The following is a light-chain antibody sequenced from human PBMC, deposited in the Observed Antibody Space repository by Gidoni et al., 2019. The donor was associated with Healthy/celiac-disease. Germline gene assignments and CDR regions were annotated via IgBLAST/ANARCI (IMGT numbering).Light chain of an antibody. Sequence: DFQLTRSPSSLSASAGDRVTITCRASQGISSYLAWYQHKPGKAPKLLIYAASTLQSGVPSRFSGSGSGTEFTLTISSLQPEDFATYYCQQLNSYPITFGQGTQVEIK. CDR3: QQLNSYPIT. CDR1: QGISSY. J-gene: IGKJ5*01. CDR2: AAS. V-gene: IGKV1-9*01.